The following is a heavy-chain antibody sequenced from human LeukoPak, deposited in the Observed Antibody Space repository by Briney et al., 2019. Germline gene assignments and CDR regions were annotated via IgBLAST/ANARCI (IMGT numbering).Heavy chain of an antibody. J-gene: IGHJ6*03. CDR1: GGSISSYY. D-gene: IGHD5-12*01. Sequence: SETLSLTCTVSGGSISSYYWAWIRQPPGKGLDWIGYIYNTGRTNYNPSLKSRVTMSLDTSKNQFSLKLSSVTAADTAVYYCAKVARVTVATTVGTSYDYYYMDVWGKGTTVTVSS. V-gene: IGHV4-59*12. CDR2: IYNTGRT. CDR3: AKVARVTVATTVGTSYDYYYMDV.